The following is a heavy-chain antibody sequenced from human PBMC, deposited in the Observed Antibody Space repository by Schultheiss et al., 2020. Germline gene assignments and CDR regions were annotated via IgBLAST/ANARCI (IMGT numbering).Heavy chain of an antibody. CDR3: ARDSRVAVAGTTLFDY. D-gene: IGHD6-19*01. Sequence: GGSLRLSCVASGFTFSTYWMSWVRQAPGKGLVWVSRIKSDGSSTSYADSVKGRFTISRDNAKNTLYLQMNSLRAEDTAVYYCARDSRVAVAGTTLFDYWGQGTLVTVSS. CDR2: IKSDGSST. V-gene: IGHV3-74*01. J-gene: IGHJ4*02. CDR1: GFTFSTYW.